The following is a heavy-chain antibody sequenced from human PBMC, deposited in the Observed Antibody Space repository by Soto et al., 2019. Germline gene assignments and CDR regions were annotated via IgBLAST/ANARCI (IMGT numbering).Heavy chain of an antibody. CDR3: ARHIDY. CDR1: GYTFTSYG. J-gene: IGHJ4*02. Sequence: GASVKVSCKASGYTFTSYGISWVRQAPGQGLEWMGWISAYNGNTNYAQNFQGRVTMTRDTSTSTVYMELSSLRSEDTAVYYCARHIDYWGQGTLVTVSS. V-gene: IGHV1-18*01. CDR2: ISAYNGNT.